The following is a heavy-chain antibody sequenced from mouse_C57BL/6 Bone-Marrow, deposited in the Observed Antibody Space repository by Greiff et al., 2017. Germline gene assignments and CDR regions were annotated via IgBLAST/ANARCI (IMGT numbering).Heavy chain of an antibody. Sequence: VQLKESGPELVKPGDSVKISCKASGYSFTGYFMNWVMQSHGKSLEWIGRINPYNGDTFYNQKFKGKATLTVDKSSSTAHMELRSLTSEDSAVYYCARRGGYYYDAMDYWGQGTSVTVSS. D-gene: IGHD1-1*01. J-gene: IGHJ4*01. CDR2: INPYNGDT. V-gene: IGHV1-20*01. CDR1: GYSFTGYF. CDR3: ARRGGYYYDAMDY.